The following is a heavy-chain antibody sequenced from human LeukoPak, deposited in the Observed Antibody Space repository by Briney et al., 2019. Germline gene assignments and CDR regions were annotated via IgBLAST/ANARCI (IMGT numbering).Heavy chain of an antibody. CDR1: GFIFSTYA. V-gene: IGHV3-30*03. Sequence: GGSLRLSCAAAGFIFSTYAMHWVRQAPGKGLEWGAVISYDGNYRNYADSVKGRFTISRDNSKNTLHLQMNSLGAEDTAVYYCARPAPPGGILYGFHIWGQGTMVTVSS. CDR2: ISYDGNYR. J-gene: IGHJ3*02. CDR3: ARPAPPGGILYGFHI.